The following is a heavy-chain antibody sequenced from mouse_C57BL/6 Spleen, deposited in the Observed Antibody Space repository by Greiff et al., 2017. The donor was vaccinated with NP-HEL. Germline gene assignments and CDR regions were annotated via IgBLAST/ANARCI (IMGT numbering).Heavy chain of an antibody. D-gene: IGHD3-1*01. J-gene: IGHJ2*01. CDR3: ARGGLGLDFDY. CDR2: IYPGDGDT. CDR1: GYAFSSSW. Sequence: QVQLKQSGPELVKPGASVKISCKASGYAFSSSWMNWVKQRPGKGLEWIGRIYPGDGDTNYNGKFKGKATLTADKSSSTAYMQLSSLTSEDSAVYFCARGGLGLDFDYWGQGTTLTVSS. V-gene: IGHV1-82*01.